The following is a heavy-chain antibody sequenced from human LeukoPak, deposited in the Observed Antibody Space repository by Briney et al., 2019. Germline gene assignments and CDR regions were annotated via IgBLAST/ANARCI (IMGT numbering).Heavy chain of an antibody. Sequence: SETLSLTCTVSGASISSGSYYWNWIRQPAGTGLEWLGHIFTGGTTNYNASLASRLTISLDTAKNQFSLYLSSVTAADTAMYFCARSSLAVFFDYWGQGTLVTASS. CDR1: GASISSGSYY. V-gene: IGHV4-61*09. CDR3: ARSSLAVFFDY. J-gene: IGHJ4*02. CDR2: IFTGGTT.